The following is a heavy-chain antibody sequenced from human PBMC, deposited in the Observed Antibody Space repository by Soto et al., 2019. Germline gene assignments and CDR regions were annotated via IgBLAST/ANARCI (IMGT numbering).Heavy chain of an antibody. CDR3: ARAVDTAMARFDY. J-gene: IGHJ4*02. V-gene: IGHV1-69*13. Sequence: SVKVSCKASGGTFSSYAISWVRQAPGQGLEWMGGIIPIFGTANYAQKFQGRVTSTADESTSTAYMELSSLRSEDTAVYYCARAVDTAMARFDYWGQGTLVTVSS. CDR1: GGTFSSYA. CDR2: IIPIFGTA. D-gene: IGHD5-18*01.